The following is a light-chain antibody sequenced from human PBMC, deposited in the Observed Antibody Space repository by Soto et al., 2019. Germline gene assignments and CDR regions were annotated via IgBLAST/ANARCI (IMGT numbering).Light chain of an antibody. V-gene: IGKV3-11*01. CDR3: QQYSSPLRT. Sequence: EIVLTQSPATLSLSPGERATLSCRASQSVSSYLAWYQQKPGQAPRLLIYDATNRATGIPDRFSGSGSGTDFTLTVSRLEPEDFAVYYCQQYSSPLRTFGQGTKVDIK. CDR2: DAT. CDR1: QSVSSY. J-gene: IGKJ1*01.